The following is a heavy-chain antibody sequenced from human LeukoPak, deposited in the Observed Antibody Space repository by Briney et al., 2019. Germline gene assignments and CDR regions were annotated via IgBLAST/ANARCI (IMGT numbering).Heavy chain of an antibody. CDR1: GFTLSAYN. D-gene: IGHD5-24*01. CDR2: ISGSSSAI. V-gene: IGHV3-48*01. J-gene: IGHJ5*02. CDR3: VRDRTLGVRDGFILA. Sequence: GGSLKLSCAASGFTLSAYNMIWVRQAPGKGLEWLSYISGSSSAIYYADSVQGRFTISRDNAKNSLSLQMSSLRVEDTAVYYCVRDRTLGVRDGFILAWGQGTLVTVSS.